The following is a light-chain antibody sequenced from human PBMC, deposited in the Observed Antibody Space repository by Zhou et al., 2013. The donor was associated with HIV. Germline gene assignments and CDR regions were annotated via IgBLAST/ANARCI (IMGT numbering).Light chain of an antibody. Sequence: EFVLTQSPGTLSLSPGRRATLSCRASHIVTNNFLAWYQQRPGQSPRLLIYGASYRATGIPDRFTDSGSGTDFALTISRLEPEDSAVYYCQQYGGSYTFGQGTKLEIK. CDR3: QQYGGSYT. J-gene: IGKJ2*01. V-gene: IGKV3-20*01. CDR1: HIVTNNF. CDR2: GAS.